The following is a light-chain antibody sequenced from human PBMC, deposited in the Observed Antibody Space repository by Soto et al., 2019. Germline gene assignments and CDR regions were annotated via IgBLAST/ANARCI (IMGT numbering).Light chain of an antibody. CDR3: HSRA. CDR1: QTISRW. Sequence: DIQLTQTPSTFSASVGDDFTITCRASQTISRWLAWYQQKPGRAPKLLIYDASTLESGVPSRFSGSGSETEFTLTISRLQPDDFATYFCHSRAFGQGTRLEN. V-gene: IGKV1-5*01. CDR2: DAS. J-gene: IGKJ5*01.